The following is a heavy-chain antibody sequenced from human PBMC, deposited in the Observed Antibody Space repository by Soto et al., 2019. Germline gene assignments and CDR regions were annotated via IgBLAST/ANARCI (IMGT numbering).Heavy chain of an antibody. CDR1: GFTCSSYA. J-gene: IGHJ4*02. CDR3: AKDPLEIQLWPKYYFDY. V-gene: IGHV3-23*01. Sequence: GGSLRLSCAASGFTCSSYAMSWVRQAPGKGLEWVSATSGSGGSTYYADSVKGRFTISRDNSKNTLYLQMNSLRAEDTAVYYCAKDPLEIQLWPKYYFDYWGQGTLVTVSS. D-gene: IGHD5-18*01. CDR2: TSGSGGST.